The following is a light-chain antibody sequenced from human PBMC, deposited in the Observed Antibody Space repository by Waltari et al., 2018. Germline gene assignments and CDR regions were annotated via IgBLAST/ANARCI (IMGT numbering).Light chain of an antibody. CDR1: SSDVGGYNH. J-gene: IGLJ2*01. CDR3: SSYTNRNTLI. Sequence: QSALTQPASVSGSPGQSLTISCTGTSSDVGGYNHVSWYQQDPGKVPKLIIYDVSERPSGVSDRFSGSKSGNTASLTISGVQAEDETDYYCSSYTNRNTLIFGGGTKLTVL. V-gene: IGLV2-14*01. CDR2: DVS.